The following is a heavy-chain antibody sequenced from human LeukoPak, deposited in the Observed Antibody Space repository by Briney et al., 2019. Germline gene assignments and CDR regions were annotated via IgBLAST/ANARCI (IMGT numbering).Heavy chain of an antibody. CDR3: ARDSGWYYFDD. CDR2: INRNGGST. J-gene: IGHJ4*02. D-gene: IGHD6-19*01. V-gene: IGHV3-20*04. Sequence: GGSLRLSCVASGYTFHDHGMSWVRQAPGKGLEWVSGINRNGGSTTYADSVKGRFTISRDNAKNSLYLEINSLRAEDTALYYCARDSGWYYFDDWGQGTLVTVSS. CDR1: GYTFHDHG.